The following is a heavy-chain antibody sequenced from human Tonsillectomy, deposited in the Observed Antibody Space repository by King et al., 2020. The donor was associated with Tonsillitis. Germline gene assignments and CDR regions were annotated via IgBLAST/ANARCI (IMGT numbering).Heavy chain of an antibody. D-gene: IGHD5-24*01. Sequence: VQLVESGGGLVQPGGSLRLSCAASGFTFSSCAMTWVRQAPGMRLEWVSAICGSAGGTYYADSVKGRFTIYRDNSKNTLYLQMNSLRAEDTAVYYCAKGWVEMDAWGQGTLVTVSS. CDR1: GFTFSSCA. V-gene: IGHV3-23*04. CDR3: AKGWVEMDA. CDR2: ICGSAGGT. J-gene: IGHJ4*02.